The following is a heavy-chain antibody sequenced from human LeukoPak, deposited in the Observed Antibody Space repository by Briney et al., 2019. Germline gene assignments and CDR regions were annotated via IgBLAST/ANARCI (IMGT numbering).Heavy chain of an antibody. CDR2: IRYDGSNK. V-gene: IGHV3-30*02. Sequence: GGSLRLSCAASGFTFSSYGMHWVRQAPGKGLEWVAFIRYDGSNKYYADSVKGRFTISRDNSKNTLYLQMNSLRAEDTALYYCAKAGPPGDYGDYFDYWGQGTLVTVSS. D-gene: IGHD4-17*01. CDR1: GFTFSSYG. CDR3: AKAGPPGDYGDYFDY. J-gene: IGHJ4*02.